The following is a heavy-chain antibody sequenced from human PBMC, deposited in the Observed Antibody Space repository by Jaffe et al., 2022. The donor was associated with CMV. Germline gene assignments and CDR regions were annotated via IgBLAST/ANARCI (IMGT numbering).Heavy chain of an antibody. D-gene: IGHD6-13*01. CDR1: GGSISSSSYY. J-gene: IGHJ1*01. CDR3: ARHQGQQNAEYFQH. Sequence: QLQLQESGPGLVKPSETLSLTCTVSGGSISSSSYYWGWIRQPPGKGLEWIGSIYYSGSTYYNPSLKSRVTISVDTSKNQFSLKLSSVTAADTAVYYCARHQGQQNAEYFQHWGQGTLVTVSS. CDR2: IYYSGST. V-gene: IGHV4-39*01.